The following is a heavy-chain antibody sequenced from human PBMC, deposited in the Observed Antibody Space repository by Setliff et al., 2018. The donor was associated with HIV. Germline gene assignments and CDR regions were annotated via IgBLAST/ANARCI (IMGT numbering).Heavy chain of an antibody. CDR2: IIPIFGTA. J-gene: IGHJ4*02. V-gene: IGHV1-69*05. CDR1: GYTFTSYH. Sequence: GASVKVSCKASGYTFTSYHLHWLRQAPGQGLEWMGGIIPIFGTANYAQKFQGRVTITTDESTTTVYMDMSSLRSEDTAQYYCARGPLYGYDRGYFDYWGQGTLVTVS. CDR3: ARGPLYGYDRGYFDY. D-gene: IGHD5-12*01.